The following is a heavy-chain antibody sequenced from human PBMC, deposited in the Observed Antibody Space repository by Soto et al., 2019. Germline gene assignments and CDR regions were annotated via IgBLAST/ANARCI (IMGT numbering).Heavy chain of an antibody. CDR2: IYYSGST. J-gene: IGHJ3*02. CDR1: GGSISSYY. CDR3: ARSQGLWLHAFDI. V-gene: IGHV4-59*01. D-gene: IGHD5-18*01. Sequence: SETLSLTCTVSGGSISSYYWSWIRQPPGKGLEWIGYIYYSGSTNYNPSLKGRVTISVDTSKNQFSLKLSSVTAADTAVYYCARSQGLWLHAFDIWGQGTMVT.